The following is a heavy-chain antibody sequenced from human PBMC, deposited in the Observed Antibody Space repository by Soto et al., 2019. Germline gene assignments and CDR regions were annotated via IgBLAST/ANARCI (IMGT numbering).Heavy chain of an antibody. CDR3: ARGGYYDNSWGKLSHYGLDV. CDR1: GYTVIRYG. CDR2: ISPYNDYT. V-gene: IGHV1-18*01. Sequence: QVQLAQSANEVKKPGASVRVSCKAAGYTVIRYGIAGVRQATGQGLAWMGWISPYNDYTVYAQKFQGRVSMTADTSTRTVYMNLRGLKSDDTAVYYCARGGYYDNSWGKLSHYGLDVWGQGTSVSVSS. J-gene: IGHJ6*02. D-gene: IGHD3-16*01.